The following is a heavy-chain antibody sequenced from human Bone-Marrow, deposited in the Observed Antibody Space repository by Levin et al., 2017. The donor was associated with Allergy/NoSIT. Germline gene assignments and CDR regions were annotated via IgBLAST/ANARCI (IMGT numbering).Heavy chain of an antibody. CDR3: AREGGDGYHYVD. V-gene: IGHV3-7*04. CDR1: GFNLSSSW. D-gene: IGHD5-24*01. J-gene: IGHJ4*02. CDR2: MRQDGSET. Sequence: ETLSLTCAASGFNLSSSWMSLVRQAPGNGLEWVANMRQDGSETYYVDSVKGRFTISGDHAKNSLSLQMNSLRVEDTAVYYCAREGGDGYHYVDWGQGTLVTVSS.